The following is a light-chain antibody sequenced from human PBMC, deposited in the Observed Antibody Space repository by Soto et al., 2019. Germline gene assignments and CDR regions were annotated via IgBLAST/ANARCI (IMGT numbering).Light chain of an antibody. V-gene: IGLV2-23*01. CDR3: CSYAGSGTFV. CDR1: SSDVGSYDL. CDR2: EDT. Sequence: QSALTQPASVSGSPGQSITISCTGTSSDVGSYDLVSWYQQPPGKAPKLMIYEDTKRPSGISTRFSGSKSGNAASLTISGLQAEDEAYYYCCSYAGSGTFVFGTGTKLTVL. J-gene: IGLJ1*01.